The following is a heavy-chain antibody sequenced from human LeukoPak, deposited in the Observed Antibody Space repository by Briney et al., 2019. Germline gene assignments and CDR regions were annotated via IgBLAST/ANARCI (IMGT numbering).Heavy chain of an antibody. D-gene: IGHD3-22*01. CDR1: GFTFSSYA. J-gene: IGHJ4*02. Sequence: GGSLRLSCAASGFTFSSYAMSWVRQAPGKGLEWVSAISGSGGSTYYADSVKGRFTISRDNSKNTLYLQMNSLRAEDTAVYYCAKDEDVIVVVNSFDYWGQGTLATVSS. CDR2: ISGSGGST. CDR3: AKDEDVIVVVNSFDY. V-gene: IGHV3-23*01.